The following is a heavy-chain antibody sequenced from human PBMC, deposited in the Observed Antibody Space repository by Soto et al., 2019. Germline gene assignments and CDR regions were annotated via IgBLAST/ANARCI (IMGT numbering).Heavy chain of an antibody. D-gene: IGHD5-12*01. Sequence: QVQLVQSGAEVKKPGSSVKVSCKASGGTFSSYPISWVRQAPGQGLEWMGGIIPIFGTANYAQKFQGRVTITADESTSTAYMGLSSLRSEDTAVYYCARPGYTSSMGGEHYYYGMDVWGQGTTVTVSS. CDR1: GGTFSSYP. J-gene: IGHJ6*02. CDR2: IIPIFGTA. CDR3: ARPGYTSSMGGEHYYYGMDV. V-gene: IGHV1-69*12.